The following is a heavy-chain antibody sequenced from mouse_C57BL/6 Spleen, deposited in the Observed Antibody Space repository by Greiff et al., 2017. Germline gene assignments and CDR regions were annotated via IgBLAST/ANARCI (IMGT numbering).Heavy chain of an antibody. CDR3: ARSDYYGISYAWFAY. V-gene: IGHV1-81*01. D-gene: IGHD1-1*01. CDR2: IYPRSGNT. Sequence: QVQLQQSGAELARPGASVKLSCKASGYTFTSYGISWVKQRTGQGLEWIGEIYPRSGNTYYPEKFKGKATLTADKASRTAYMELRSLTSEDSAVYFCARSDYYGISYAWFAYWGQGTLGTVSA. J-gene: IGHJ3*01. CDR1: GYTFTSYG.